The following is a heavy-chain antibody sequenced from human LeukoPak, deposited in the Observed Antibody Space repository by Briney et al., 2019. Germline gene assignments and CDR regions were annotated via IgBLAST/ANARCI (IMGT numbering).Heavy chain of an antibody. CDR3: ARDIVWLQLEY. CDR2: IGKDGSEK. J-gene: IGHJ4*02. CDR1: GFAFSTYW. Sequence: GALRLSCSASGFAFSTYWMIWVRQAPGKGLEWVASIGKDGSEKSYVDSVKRRLTIYRDNARNSLYLQMSSLRVEDTAVYDCARDIVWLQLEYWGQGTLVTVSS. V-gene: IGHV3-7*01. D-gene: IGHD5-24*01.